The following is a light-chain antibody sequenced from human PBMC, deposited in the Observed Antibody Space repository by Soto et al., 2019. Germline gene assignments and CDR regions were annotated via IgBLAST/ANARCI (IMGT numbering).Light chain of an antibody. CDR1: STDVGSYNY. CDR3: CSYAGSWDVV. Sequence: QSALTQPRSVSGSPGQSVTISCTGTSTDVGSYNYVSWYQQHPGKVPKLMIYDVSQRPSGVPDRFSGSKSGNTASLTISGLQAEDEADYYCCSYAGSWDVVFGGGTQLTVL. V-gene: IGLV2-11*01. CDR2: DVS. J-gene: IGLJ2*01.